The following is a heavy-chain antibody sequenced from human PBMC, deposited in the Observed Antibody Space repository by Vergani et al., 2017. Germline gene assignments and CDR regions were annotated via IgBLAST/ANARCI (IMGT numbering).Heavy chain of an antibody. Sequence: QFQLLQSGAELKKPGSLVRVSCEVSGGTFSTAAITWVRQAPGQGLEWVGRIIPKFDIPLSAHKFHGSVTITADESTGTVYMELRSLKSEDTAVFYCGKTEDYADAQIDHWGQGTLVTVSS. CDR2: IIPKFDIP. V-gene: IGHV1-69*13. D-gene: IGHD4-17*01. CDR3: GKTEDYADAQIDH. J-gene: IGHJ4*02. CDR1: GGTFSTAA.